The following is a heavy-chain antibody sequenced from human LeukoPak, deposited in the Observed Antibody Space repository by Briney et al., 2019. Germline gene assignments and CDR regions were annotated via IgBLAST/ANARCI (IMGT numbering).Heavy chain of an antibody. D-gene: IGHD3-22*01. J-gene: IGHJ3*02. CDR1: GGSVSSGSYS. Sequence: SETLSLTCTVSGGSVSSGSYSWSWIRQPPGKGLEWIGYIYHSGSTYYNPSLKSRVTISVDRSKNQFSLKLSSVTAADTAVYYCARGRDSSGYYSDAFDIWGQGTMVTVSS. CDR2: IYHSGST. CDR3: ARGRDSSGYYSDAFDI. V-gene: IGHV4-30-2*01.